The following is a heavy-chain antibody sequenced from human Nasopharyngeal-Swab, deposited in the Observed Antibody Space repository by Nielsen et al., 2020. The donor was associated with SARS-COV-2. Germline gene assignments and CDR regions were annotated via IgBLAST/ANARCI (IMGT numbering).Heavy chain of an antibody. CDR1: GGSISSYY. Sequence: SETLSLTCTVSGGSISSYYWSWIRQPPGKGLEWIGYIYYSGSTNYNPSLKSQVTISVDTSKNQFSLKLSSVTAADTAVYYCARGGRITIIDYWGQGTLVTVSS. D-gene: IGHD3-3*01. CDR2: IYYSGST. CDR3: ARGGRITIIDY. V-gene: IGHV4-59*01. J-gene: IGHJ4*02.